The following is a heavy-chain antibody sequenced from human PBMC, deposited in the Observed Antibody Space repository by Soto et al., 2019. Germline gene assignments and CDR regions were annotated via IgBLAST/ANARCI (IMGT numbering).Heavy chain of an antibody. CDR1: GFTFSSYW. J-gene: IGHJ6*03. Sequence: EVQLVESGGGLVQPGGSLRLSCAASGFTFSSYWMSWVRQAPGKGLEWVANIKQDGSEKYYVDSVKGRFIISRDNAKNSLYLQMNSLRAEDAAVYYCARGLGYCSSTSCLHFQYYYYMDVWGKGTTVTVSS. V-gene: IGHV3-7*01. CDR2: IKQDGSEK. D-gene: IGHD2-2*01. CDR3: ARGLGYCSSTSCLHFQYYYYMDV.